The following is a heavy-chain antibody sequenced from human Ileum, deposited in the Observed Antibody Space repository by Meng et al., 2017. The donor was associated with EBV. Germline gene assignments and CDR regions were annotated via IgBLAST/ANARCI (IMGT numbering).Heavy chain of an antibody. V-gene: IGHV4-28*01. J-gene: IGHJ4*02. CDR1: GYSISTTNC. Sequence: QLQLKESGPGLVEPSDTPSLTCAVSGYSISTTNCWGWIRQPPGKGLEWIGHIYYSGTTYNNPSLKSRVTMSIDPSKNQFSLKLSSVTAVDTAVYYCARNSESGSYIDYWGLGTLVTVSS. CDR2: IYYSGTT. CDR3: ARNSESGSYIDY. D-gene: IGHD1-26*01.